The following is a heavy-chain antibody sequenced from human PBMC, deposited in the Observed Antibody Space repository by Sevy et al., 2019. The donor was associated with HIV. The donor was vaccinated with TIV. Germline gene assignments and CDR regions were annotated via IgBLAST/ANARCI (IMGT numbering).Heavy chain of an antibody. CDR2: IYPGDSDT. J-gene: IGHJ6*02. CDR3: ARQDPTYYHGLDV. Sequence: GESLKISCKGSGYSFTSYWIGWVRQMPGKGLEWMGIIYPGDSDTRYSPSFEGQVTISADKSINTAYLQWSSLKASDTAMYYCARQDPTYYHGLDVWGQWTTVTFSS. D-gene: IGHD1-1*01. V-gene: IGHV5-51*01. CDR1: GYSFTSYW.